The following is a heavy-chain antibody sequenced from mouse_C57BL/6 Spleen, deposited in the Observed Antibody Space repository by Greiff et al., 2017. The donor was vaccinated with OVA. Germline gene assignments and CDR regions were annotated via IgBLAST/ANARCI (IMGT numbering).Heavy chain of an antibody. D-gene: IGHD1-1*01. CDR2: ISSGSSTI. V-gene: IGHV5-17*01. CDR3: ARPPYYGTHHWYFDV. Sequence: EVQRVESGGGLVKPGGSLKLSCAASGFTFSDYGMHWVRQAPEKGLEWVAYISSGSSTIYYADTVKGRFTISRDNAKNTLFLQMTSLRSEDTAMYYCARPPYYGTHHWYFDVWGTGTTVTVSS. J-gene: IGHJ1*03. CDR1: GFTFSDYG.